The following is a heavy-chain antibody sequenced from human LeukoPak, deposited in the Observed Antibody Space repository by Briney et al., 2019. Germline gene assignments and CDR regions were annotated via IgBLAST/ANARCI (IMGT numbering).Heavy chain of an antibody. Sequence: GASVKVSCKASGYTFTTFGISWVRQAPGQGLEWMGWISAYNGNRNYAQKVQGRVTMTTDTSTSTAYMELSSLRSEDTAVYYCARDRSGITIFLKPRENWFDPWGQGTLVTVSS. J-gene: IGHJ5*02. CDR3: ARDRSGITIFLKPRENWFDP. CDR2: ISAYNGNR. D-gene: IGHD3-3*01. V-gene: IGHV1-18*01. CDR1: GYTFTTFG.